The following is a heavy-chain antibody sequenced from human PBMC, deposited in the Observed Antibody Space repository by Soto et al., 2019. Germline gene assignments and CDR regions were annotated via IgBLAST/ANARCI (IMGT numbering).Heavy chain of an antibody. CDR2: ISGNGGST. CDR1: GFTFSNYP. CDR3: AKAPLKYGGSYYDY. D-gene: IGHD1-26*01. J-gene: IGHJ4*02. V-gene: IGHV3-64D*08. Sequence: EVQLVESGGGLVQPGGSLRLSCSASGFTFSNYPMHWVRQGPGKGLEFVSVISGNGGSTYYADSVKGRFTISRDNSKSSLALQMSSLRPEDTAVYYCAKAPLKYGGSYYDYWGQGALVIVSS.